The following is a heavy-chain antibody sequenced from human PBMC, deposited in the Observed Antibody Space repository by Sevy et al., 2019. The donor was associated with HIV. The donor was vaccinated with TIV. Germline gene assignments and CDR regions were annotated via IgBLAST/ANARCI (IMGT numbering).Heavy chain of an antibody. CDR3: PTYYYDSSGYYSGGWFDP. CDR1: EFTFSNYA. V-gene: IGHV3-23*01. J-gene: IGHJ5*02. Sequence: GGSLRLSCAASEFTFSNYAMSWVRQAPGKGLEWVSTITSSGGRTYYADSVRGRFTISRDNSKHTLYLQMNSLRAEDTAVFYCPTYYYDSSGYYSGGWFDPWGQGTLVTVSS. D-gene: IGHD3-22*01. CDR2: ITSSGGRT.